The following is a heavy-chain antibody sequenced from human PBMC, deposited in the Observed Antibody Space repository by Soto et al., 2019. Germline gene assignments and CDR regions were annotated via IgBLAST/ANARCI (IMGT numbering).Heavy chain of an antibody. CDR2: IYYSGST. Sequence: SETLSLTCTVSGGSISSSSYYWGWIRQPPGKGLEWIGSIYYSGSTYYNPSLKSRVTISVDTSKNQFSLKLSSVTAADTAVYYCARHRYAYYGMDVWGQGTTVTVS. V-gene: IGHV4-39*01. D-gene: IGHD1-1*01. J-gene: IGHJ6*02. CDR1: GGSISSSSYY. CDR3: ARHRYAYYGMDV.